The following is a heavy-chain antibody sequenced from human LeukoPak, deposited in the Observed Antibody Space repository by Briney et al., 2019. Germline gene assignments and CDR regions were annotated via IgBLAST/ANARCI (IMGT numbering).Heavy chain of an antibody. CDR1: NNTLSNNG. V-gene: IGHV1-18*01. CDR3: ARDGHRRYYYDSSGREHAFDI. J-gene: IGHJ3*02. D-gene: IGHD3-22*01. Sequence: ASVKVSCKASNNTLSNNGITWVRQAPGQGLEWMGWISGYNTYTTYAQKFQDRVTMTKDTSTNTAYMEMRSLRSDDTAVYYCARDGHRRYYYDSSGREHAFDIWGQGTMVTVSS. CDR2: ISGYNTYT.